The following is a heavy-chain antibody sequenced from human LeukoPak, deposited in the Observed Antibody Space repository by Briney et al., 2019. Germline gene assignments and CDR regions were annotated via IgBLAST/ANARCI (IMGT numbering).Heavy chain of an antibody. Sequence: GGSLRLSCAASGFTFDDYAMHWVRQAPGKGLEWVSGISWNSGSIGYADSVKGRFTISRDNAKNSLYLQMNSLRAEDTAVYYCAKEREQLVPGYAFDIWGQGTMVTVSS. CDR1: GFTFDDYA. J-gene: IGHJ3*02. CDR2: ISWNSGSI. D-gene: IGHD6-6*01. CDR3: AKEREQLVPGYAFDI. V-gene: IGHV3-9*01.